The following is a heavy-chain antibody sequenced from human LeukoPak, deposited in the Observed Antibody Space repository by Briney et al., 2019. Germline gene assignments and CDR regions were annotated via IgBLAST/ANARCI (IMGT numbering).Heavy chain of an antibody. CDR3: ASLHGGWGTVTEFDY. Sequence: PGGSLRLSCAASGFTFDDYGMSWVRQAPGKGLEWVSGINWNGGSTGYADSVKGRFTISRDNAKNSLYLQMNSLRAEDTALYCCASLHGGWGTVTEFDYWGQGTLVTVSS. CDR1: GFTFDDYG. D-gene: IGHD4-17*01. J-gene: IGHJ4*02. V-gene: IGHV3-20*04. CDR2: INWNGGST.